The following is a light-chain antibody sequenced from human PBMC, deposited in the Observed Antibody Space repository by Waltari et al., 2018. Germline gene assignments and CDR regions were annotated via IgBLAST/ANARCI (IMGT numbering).Light chain of an antibody. V-gene: IGLV2-14*03. CDR2: DVS. CDR3: SSYTSSSTLAV. Sequence: QSALTQPASVSGSPGQSITISCTGTSSDVGGYNYVSWYQQHPGKAPKLMIYDVSNRPSGVSQRFAGSKSGNTASLTISGLQAEDEADYYCSSYTSSSTLAVFGTGTKVTVL. J-gene: IGLJ1*01. CDR1: SSDVGGYNY.